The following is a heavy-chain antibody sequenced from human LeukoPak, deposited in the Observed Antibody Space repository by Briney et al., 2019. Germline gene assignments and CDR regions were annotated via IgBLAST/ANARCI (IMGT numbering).Heavy chain of an antibody. D-gene: IGHD4-23*01. V-gene: IGHV3-23*01. CDR3: AKGSDYGGNSDYFDY. J-gene: IGHJ4*02. CDR2: LSGSGGSK. CDR1: GFTFSSYG. Sequence: GGSLRLSCAASGFTFSSYGMSWVRQAPGKGLEWVSALSGSGGSKYYADSVKGRFTLSRDNSKNTLFLQMNSLRAEDTAVYYCAKGSDYGGNSDYFDYWGQGTLVTVSS.